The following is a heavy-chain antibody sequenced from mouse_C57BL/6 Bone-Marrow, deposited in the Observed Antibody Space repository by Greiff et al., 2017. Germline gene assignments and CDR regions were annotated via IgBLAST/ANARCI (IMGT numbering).Heavy chain of an antibody. Sequence: DVMLVESGGGLVQPGGSLKLSCAASGFTFSDYYMYWVRQTPEKRLEWVAYISNGGGSTYYPATVKGRFTISRENAKNNLYLQMSPLKSEDTAMYYCASPSTLVAHWGQGTLVTVSA. V-gene: IGHV5-12*01. D-gene: IGHD1-1*01. CDR2: ISNGGGST. CDR3: ASPSTLVAH. CDR1: GFTFSDYY. J-gene: IGHJ3*01.